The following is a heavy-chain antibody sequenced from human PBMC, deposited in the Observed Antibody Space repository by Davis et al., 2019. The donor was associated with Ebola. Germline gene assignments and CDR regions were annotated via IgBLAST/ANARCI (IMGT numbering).Heavy chain of an antibody. Sequence: SETLSLTCTVSGGSVSSGYYYWSWVRQPPGKGLEWIGYIYYSGSTKNNPSLKSRVTISVDTSKNQFSLKLSSVTAADTAVYYCARVRAIAVAGTGDYWGQGTLVTVSS. V-gene: IGHV4-61*01. D-gene: IGHD6-19*01. J-gene: IGHJ4*02. CDR1: GGSVSSGYYY. CDR3: ARVRAIAVAGTGDY. CDR2: IYYSGST.